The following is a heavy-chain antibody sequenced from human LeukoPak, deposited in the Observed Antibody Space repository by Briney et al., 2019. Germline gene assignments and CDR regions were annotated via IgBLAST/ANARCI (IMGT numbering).Heavy chain of an antibody. Sequence: SETLSLTCAVYGGSFSGYYWSWIRQPPGKGLEWIGEINHSGSTNYNPSLKSRVTISVDTSKNQFSLKLSSVTAADTAVYYCARVGYLYSSSWKAFDIWGQGTMVTVSS. CDR2: INHSGST. CDR3: ARVGYLYSSSWKAFDI. D-gene: IGHD6-13*01. CDR1: GGSFSGYY. V-gene: IGHV4-34*01. J-gene: IGHJ3*02.